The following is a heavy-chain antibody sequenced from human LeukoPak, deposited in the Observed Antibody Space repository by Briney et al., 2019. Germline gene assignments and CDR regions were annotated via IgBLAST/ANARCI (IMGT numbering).Heavy chain of an antibody. CDR3: ARDLFRAAGSYYYGMYV. D-gene: IGHD2-21*01. J-gene: IGHJ6*01. Sequence: GASVKVSCKASGYTFTSYYMLWVRQAPGQGLEWMGIINPSGGTTSYAQKFQGRVTLTRDTSTSTVYVEMRSLRSEDTAVYYCARDLFRAAGSYYYGMYVWGQGTTVTVSS. V-gene: IGHV1-46*01. CDR2: INPSGGTT. CDR1: GYTFTSYY.